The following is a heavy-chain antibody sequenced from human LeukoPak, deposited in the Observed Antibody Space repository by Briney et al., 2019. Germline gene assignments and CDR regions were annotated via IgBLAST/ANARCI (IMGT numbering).Heavy chain of an antibody. CDR3: AREGAGDSGRYHSYFDL. D-gene: IGHD1-20*01. J-gene: IGHJ4*02. CDR1: GFTFSSFA. V-gene: IGHV3-23*01. CDR2: INNRGGGT. Sequence: SGGSLRLSCAVSGFTFSSFAMSWVRQAPGKGLEWVSGINNRGGGTFYADSVQGRFTISRDDSKNTLYLDMNSLRAEDTAVYYCAREGAGDSGRYHSYFDLWGQGVLVTVSS.